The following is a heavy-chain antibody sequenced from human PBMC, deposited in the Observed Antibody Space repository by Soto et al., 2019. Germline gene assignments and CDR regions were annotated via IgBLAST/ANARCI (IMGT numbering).Heavy chain of an antibody. CDR1: GGTFSSYA. J-gene: IGHJ5*02. Sequence: QVQLVQSGAEVKKPGSSVKVSCKASGGTFSSYAISWVRQAPGQGLEWMGGIIPIFGTANYAQKFQGRVTITADESKSTAYMEMSSLRSEDTAVYYCARVRVGYCISTRCYGYNWFDPWGQGTLVTVSS. D-gene: IGHD2-2*01. CDR2: IIPIFGTA. V-gene: IGHV1-69*12. CDR3: ARVRVGYCISTRCYGYNWFDP.